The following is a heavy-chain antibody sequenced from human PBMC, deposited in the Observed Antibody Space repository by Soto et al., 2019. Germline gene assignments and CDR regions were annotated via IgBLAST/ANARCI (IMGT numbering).Heavy chain of an antibody. D-gene: IGHD5-12*01. Sequence: PGGSLRLSCAASGFTFSSYAMSWVRQAPGKGLEWVSAISGSGGSTYYADSVKGRFTISRDNSKNTLYLQMNSLRAEDTAVYYCSVATGDYYYYYGMDVWGQGTTVTVSS. CDR3: SVATGDYYYYYGMDV. V-gene: IGHV3-23*01. J-gene: IGHJ6*02. CDR2: ISGSGGST. CDR1: GFTFSSYA.